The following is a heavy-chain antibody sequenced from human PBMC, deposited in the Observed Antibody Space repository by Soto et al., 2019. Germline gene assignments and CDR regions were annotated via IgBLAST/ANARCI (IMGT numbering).Heavy chain of an antibody. Sequence: EVQLLESGGGLVQPGGSLRLSCAASGFTFRSYTMSWVRQAPGKGLEWVSAISGSGASTYYADSVKGRFTISRDNSKNTLYLQMNSLRAEDTAVYYCAKGGYGSGSYYYDGMDVWGQGTTVTVSS. V-gene: IGHV3-23*01. J-gene: IGHJ6*02. CDR3: AKGGYGSGSYYYDGMDV. CDR1: GFTFRSYT. CDR2: ISGSGAST. D-gene: IGHD3-10*01.